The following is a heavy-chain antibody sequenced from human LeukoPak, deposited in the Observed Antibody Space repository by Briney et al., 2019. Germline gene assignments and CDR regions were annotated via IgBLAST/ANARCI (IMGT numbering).Heavy chain of an antibody. D-gene: IGHD2-2*03. J-gene: IGHJ6*03. V-gene: IGHV1-2*02. CDR3: ARDGYRLSGYFYYMDV. CDR2: INPNSGGT. Sequence: GASVTVSCTASGHTFTSYDINWVRQAPGQGLEWMGWINPNSGGTNYAQKFQGRVTMTRDTSISTAYMELSRLRSDDTAVYYCARDGYRLSGYFYYMDVWGKGTTVTVSS. CDR1: GHTFTSYD.